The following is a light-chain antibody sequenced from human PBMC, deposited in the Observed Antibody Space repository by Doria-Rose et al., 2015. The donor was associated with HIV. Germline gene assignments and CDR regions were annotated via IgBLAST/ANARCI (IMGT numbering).Light chain of an antibody. J-gene: IGKJ3*01. CDR2: WAS. CDR3: QQYYDTPS. V-gene: IGKV4-1*01. CDR1: QSLLYTSKNY. Sequence: VLTQPPESLGMSLGERATLNCKSNQSLLYTSKNYLAWYQQKPGQPPKLLIYWASTRQSGFPARFSGSGSGTDFTLTISSLEAEDVAVYYCQQYYDTPSFGPGTTVDIK.